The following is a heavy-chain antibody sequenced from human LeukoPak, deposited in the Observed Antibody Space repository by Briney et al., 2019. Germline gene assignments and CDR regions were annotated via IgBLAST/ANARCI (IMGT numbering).Heavy chain of an antibody. Sequence: LETLSLTCTVSGGSISSYYWSWIRQPPGKGLEWIGYIYTSGSTNYNPSLKSRVTISVDTSKNQFSLKLSSVTAADTAVYYCARVGYSMGGDYYYYYYMDVWGKGTTVTVSS. CDR2: IYTSGST. D-gene: IGHD6-13*01. CDR3: ARVGYSMGGDYYYYYYMDV. CDR1: GGSISSYY. V-gene: IGHV4-4*09. J-gene: IGHJ6*03.